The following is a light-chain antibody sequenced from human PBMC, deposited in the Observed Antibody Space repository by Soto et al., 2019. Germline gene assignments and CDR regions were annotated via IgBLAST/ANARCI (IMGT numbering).Light chain of an antibody. CDR1: QSVSSSY. Sequence: EIVLTQSPGTLSLSPGERATLSCRASQSVSSSYLAWYQQKPGQAPRLLIYGASSRATGIPDRFSGSRSGTDFTLTISRLEPEDFAVYYCQQYGSSLPWTFGQGTKVEIK. CDR2: GAS. J-gene: IGKJ1*01. CDR3: QQYGSSLPWT. V-gene: IGKV3-20*01.